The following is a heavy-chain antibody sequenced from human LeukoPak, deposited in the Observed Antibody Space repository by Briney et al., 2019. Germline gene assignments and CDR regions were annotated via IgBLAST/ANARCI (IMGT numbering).Heavy chain of an antibody. CDR3: ARDGYGDYKSDAFDI. CDR2: IYYSGST. Sequence: SETLSLTCTVSGGSISSGGYYWSWIRQPPGKGLEWIGYIYYSGSTYYNPSLKSRVTISVDTSKNQFSLKLSSVTAADTAVYYCARDGYGDYKSDAFDIWGQGTMVTVSS. D-gene: IGHD4-17*01. J-gene: IGHJ3*02. CDR1: GGSISSGGYY. V-gene: IGHV4-30-2*01.